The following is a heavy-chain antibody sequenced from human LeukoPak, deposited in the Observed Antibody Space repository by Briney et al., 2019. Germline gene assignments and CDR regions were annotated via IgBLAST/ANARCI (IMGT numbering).Heavy chain of an antibody. CDR2: IIPIFGTA. V-gene: IGHV1-69*13. D-gene: IGHD7-27*01. CDR3: ARGGIANWGSRGYYYYGMDV. Sequence: SVKVSCKASGGTFSSYAISWVRQAPGQGLEWMGGIIPIFGTANYAQKLQGRVTITADESTSTAYMELSSLRSEDTAVYYCARGGIANWGSRGYYYYGMDVWGQGTTVTVSS. CDR1: GGTFSSYA. J-gene: IGHJ6*02.